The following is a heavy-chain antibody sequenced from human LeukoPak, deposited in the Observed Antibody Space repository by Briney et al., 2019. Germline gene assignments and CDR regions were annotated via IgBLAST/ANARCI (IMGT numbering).Heavy chain of an antibody. D-gene: IGHD3-3*01. CDR3: ARGSVLRHFNY. CDR1: GGSISSSSHY. CDR2: VYYSGST. J-gene: IGHJ4*02. V-gene: IGHV4-39*01. Sequence: PSETLSLTCTVSGGSISSSSHYWGWIRQPPGKGLEWIGSVYYSGSTYYNPSLKSRVTISVDTSKNQFSLKLSSVTAADTAVYYCARGSVLRHFNYWGQGTLVTVSS.